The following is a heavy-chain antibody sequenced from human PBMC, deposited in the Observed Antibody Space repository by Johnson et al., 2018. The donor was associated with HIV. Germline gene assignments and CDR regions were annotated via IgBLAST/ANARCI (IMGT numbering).Heavy chain of an antibody. CDR3: ATAARLFDAFDM. D-gene: IGHD6-6*01. V-gene: IGHV3-30*19. J-gene: IGHJ3*02. CDR2: ISSDGSDK. CDR1: GLSFSSYG. Sequence: QVQLVESGGGVVQPGRSVRLSCAASGLSFSSYGMEWVRQAPGKGLEWVAVISSDGSDKYYAASVKGRFTISRDNSKNTMYLQMNSLRAEDTAVYYCATAARLFDAFDMWGHGTMVIVSS.